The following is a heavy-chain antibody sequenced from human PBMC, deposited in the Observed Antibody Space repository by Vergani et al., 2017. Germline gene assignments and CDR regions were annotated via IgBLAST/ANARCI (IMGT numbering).Heavy chain of an antibody. CDR3: ARFSVGQWLVFDYYGMDV. Sequence: QVQLQQSGPGLVKPSQTLSLTCAISGDSVSSNSAAWNWIRQSPSRGLEWLGRKYYRSKWYNAYAVSVKSRITINPDTSKNQFSLQLNSVTPEDTAVYYCARFSVGQWLVFDYYGMDVWGQGTTVTVSS. D-gene: IGHD6-19*01. V-gene: IGHV6-1*01. J-gene: IGHJ6*02. CDR2: KYYRSKWYN. CDR1: GDSVSSNSAA.